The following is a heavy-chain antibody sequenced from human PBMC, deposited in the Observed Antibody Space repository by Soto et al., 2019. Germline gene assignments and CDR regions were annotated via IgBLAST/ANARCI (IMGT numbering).Heavy chain of an antibody. Sequence: SVKVSCKASGGTFSSYAVSWVRQAPGQGLEWMGGIIPIFGTANYAQKFQGRVTITADKSTSTAYMELSSLRSEDTAVYYCATTLGWPYYDSSGYYYRTDYWGQGTLVTVSS. CDR3: ATTLGWPYYDSSGYYYRTDY. V-gene: IGHV1-69*06. CDR1: GGTFSSYA. CDR2: IIPIFGTA. J-gene: IGHJ4*02. D-gene: IGHD3-22*01.